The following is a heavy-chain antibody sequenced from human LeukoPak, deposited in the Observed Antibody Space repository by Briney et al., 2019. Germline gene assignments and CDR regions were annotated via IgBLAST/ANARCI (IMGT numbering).Heavy chain of an antibody. CDR2: ISSSGSTK. V-gene: IGHV3-48*03. J-gene: IGHJ3*02. CDR3: AREIAGSGPAFDI. CDR1: RFTPSSYE. Sequence: GGSLRLSCAASRFTPSSYEMNWVRQAPGKGLEWVSYISSSGSTKYYTDSVRGRFTISRDNAKNSLSLQMNSLRAEDTAVYYRAREIAGSGPAFDIWGQGTMVTVSS. D-gene: IGHD6-13*01.